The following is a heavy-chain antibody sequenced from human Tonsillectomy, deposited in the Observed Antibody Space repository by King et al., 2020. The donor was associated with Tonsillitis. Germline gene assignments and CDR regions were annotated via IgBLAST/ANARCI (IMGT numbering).Heavy chain of an antibody. CDR2: ISSSGSTI. CDR3: ARFLDTARQRSWFDP. J-gene: IGHJ5*02. Sequence: VQLVESGGGLVKPGGSLRLSCAASGFTFSNYYMSWIRQGPGKGLEWVSYISSSGSTIYYADSVKGRFTIPRDNAKNSLYLQMNSLRAEDTAVYYCARFLDTARQRSWFDPWGQGTLVTVSS. V-gene: IGHV3-11*01. CDR1: GFTFSNYY. D-gene: IGHD5-18*01.